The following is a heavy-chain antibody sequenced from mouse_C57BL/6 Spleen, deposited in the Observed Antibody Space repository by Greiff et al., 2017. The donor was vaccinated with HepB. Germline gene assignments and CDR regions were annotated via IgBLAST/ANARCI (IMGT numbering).Heavy chain of an antibody. CDR1: GFTFSSYG. CDR2: ISSGGSYT. J-gene: IGHJ1*03. V-gene: IGHV5-6*01. D-gene: IGHD2-4*01. Sequence: EVQLQQSGGDLVKPGGSLKLSCAASGFTFSSYGMSWVRQTPDKRLEWVATISSGGSYTYYPDSVKGRFTISRDNAKNTLYLQMSSLKSEDTAMYYCARREDDYDGGYFDVWGTGTTVTVSS. CDR3: ARREDDYDGGYFDV.